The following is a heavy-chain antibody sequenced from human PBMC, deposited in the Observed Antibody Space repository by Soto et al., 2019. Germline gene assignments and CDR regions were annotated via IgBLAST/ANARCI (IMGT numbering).Heavy chain of an antibody. D-gene: IGHD3-3*01. J-gene: IGHJ6*03. CDR3: ASLLDFWSGYRNYYYMDV. V-gene: IGHV3-30*03. CDR2: ISYDGSNK. Sequence: GGSLRLSCAASGFTFSSYGMHWVRQAPGKGLEWVAVISYDGSNKYYADSVKGRFTISRDNSKNTLYLQMNSLRAEDTAVYYCASLLDFWSGYRNYYYMDVWGKGTTVTVSS. CDR1: GFTFSSYG.